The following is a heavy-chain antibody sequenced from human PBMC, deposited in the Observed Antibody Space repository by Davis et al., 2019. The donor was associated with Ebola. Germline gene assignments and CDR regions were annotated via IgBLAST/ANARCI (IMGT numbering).Heavy chain of an antibody. Sequence: GSLRLSCAVYGGSFSGYYWSWIRQPPGKGLEWIGEINHSGSTNYNPSLKSRVTISVDTSKNQFSLKLSSVTAADTAVYYCARHNDYEVFDYWGQGTLVTVSS. CDR1: GGSFSGYY. CDR3: ARHNDYEVFDY. D-gene: IGHD4-17*01. V-gene: IGHV4-34*01. CDR2: INHSGST. J-gene: IGHJ4*02.